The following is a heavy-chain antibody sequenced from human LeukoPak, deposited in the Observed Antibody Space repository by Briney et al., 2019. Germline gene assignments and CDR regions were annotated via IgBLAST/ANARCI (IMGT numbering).Heavy chain of an antibody. V-gene: IGHV3-64*01. J-gene: IGHJ4*02. CDR2: ISSNGGST. D-gene: IGHD1-26*01. CDR1: GFTFSSYA. CDR3: ARGGPSQWELLVY. Sequence: GGSLRLSCAASGFTFSSYAMQWVRQAPGKGLEYVSVISSNGGSTYYANSVKGRFTISRDNSKNTLYLQMGSLRAEDMAVYYCARGGPSQWELLVYWGQGTLVTVSS.